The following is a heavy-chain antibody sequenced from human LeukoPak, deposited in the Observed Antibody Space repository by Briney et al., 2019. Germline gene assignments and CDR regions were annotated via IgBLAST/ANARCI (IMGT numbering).Heavy chain of an antibody. D-gene: IGHD1-7*01. Sequence: AGGSLRLSCAASGFTFSNAWMSWVRQAPGKGLEWVGRIKSKTDVGTTDYAAPAKGRFTISSDDSKNTLYLQINSLKTEDTAVYYCTTDPEYNRNYVFDYWGQGTLVTVSS. V-gene: IGHV3-15*01. CDR2: IKSKTDVGTT. CDR1: GFTFSNAW. CDR3: TTDPEYNRNYVFDY. J-gene: IGHJ4*02.